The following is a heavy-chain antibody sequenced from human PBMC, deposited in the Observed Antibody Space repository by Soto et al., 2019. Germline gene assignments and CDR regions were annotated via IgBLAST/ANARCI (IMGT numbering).Heavy chain of an antibody. CDR2: IWYDGSNK. CDR1: GFTVSSDG. CDR3: ARDRFHYYDSSGYPTQGGAYDI. Sequence: QVQLVESGGGVVQSGRSLRLSCAASGFTVSSDGMHWFRQAPGKGLEWVAVIWYDGSNKYYADSVKGRFTISRDNSKNTLHMQMNSLRAEDPAVYYCARDRFHYYDSSGYPTQGGAYDIWGQGTMVTVSS. D-gene: IGHD3-22*01. V-gene: IGHV3-33*01. J-gene: IGHJ3*02.